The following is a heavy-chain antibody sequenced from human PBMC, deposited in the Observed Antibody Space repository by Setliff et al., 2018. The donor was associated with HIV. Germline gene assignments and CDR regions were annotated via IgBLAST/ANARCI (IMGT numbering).Heavy chain of an antibody. CDR2: ISTTGST. Sequence: PSETLSLTCSVSGGSISSSNYYWGWIRQPPGKGLEWIGNISTTGSTNYNPSLKSRVIMSVDTSRNQFSLKLSSVTAADTAVYYCARGHDNKYYYFYYMDVWGKGTTVTVSS. D-gene: IGHD3-9*01. J-gene: IGHJ6*03. V-gene: IGHV4-39*07. CDR3: ARGHDNKYYYFYYMDV. CDR1: GGSISSSNYY.